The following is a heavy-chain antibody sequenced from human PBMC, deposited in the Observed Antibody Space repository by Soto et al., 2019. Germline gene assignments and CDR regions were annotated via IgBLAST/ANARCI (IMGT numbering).Heavy chain of an antibody. J-gene: IGHJ5*02. Sequence: ASVKVSCKASGYTFINYDISCVLQSTGQGLEWMGCMNPGSGKTGYANKFQGRVTMTRDASTSTAHLELSSLTSEDTAVYYCARMASAGTLNWFDPWGQGTQVTVSS. D-gene: IGHD6-13*01. CDR2: MNPGSGKT. V-gene: IGHV1-8*02. CDR3: ARMASAGTLNWFDP. CDR1: GYTFINYD.